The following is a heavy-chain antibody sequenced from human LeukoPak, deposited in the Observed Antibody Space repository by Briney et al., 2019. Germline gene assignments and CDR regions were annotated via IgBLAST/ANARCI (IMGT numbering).Heavy chain of an antibody. D-gene: IGHD3-22*01. CDR2: INSDGSST. Sequence: GGSLRLSCAASGFTFSSYWMHGVRQAPGKGLVWVSRINSDGSSTSYADSVKGRFTISRDNAKNTLYLQMNSLRAEDTAVYYCARVRTNYYDSRDAFDIWGQGTMVTVSS. CDR1: GFTFSSYW. CDR3: ARVRTNYYDSRDAFDI. V-gene: IGHV3-74*01. J-gene: IGHJ3*02.